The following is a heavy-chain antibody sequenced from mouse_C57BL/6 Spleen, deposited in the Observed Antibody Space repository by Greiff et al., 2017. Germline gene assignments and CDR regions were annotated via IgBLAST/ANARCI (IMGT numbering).Heavy chain of an antibody. J-gene: IGHJ4*01. CDR2: IHPNSGST. CDR1: GYTFTSYW. CDR3: TRRDYYDYDVGDYYTMDY. D-gene: IGHD2-4*01. Sequence: QVQLQQPGAELVKPGASVKLSCKASGYTFTSYWMHWVKQRPGQGLEWIGMIHPNSGSTNYNEKFKSKATLTVDKSSSTAYMQLSSLTSEDSAVYYCTRRDYYDYDVGDYYTMDYWGQGTSVTVSS. V-gene: IGHV1-64*01.